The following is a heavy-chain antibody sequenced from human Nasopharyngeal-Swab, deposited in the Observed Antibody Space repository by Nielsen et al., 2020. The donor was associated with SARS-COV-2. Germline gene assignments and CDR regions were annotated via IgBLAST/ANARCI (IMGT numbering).Heavy chain of an antibody. Sequence: SETLSLTCTVSGGSISSGDYSWSWVRQPAGKGLEWIGLVYSSGSTDYNPSLQSRVAISLDTSKNEVSLKLSSVTAADTALYYCARERGYYLLFNYYHYMDVWGKGTTVTVSS. J-gene: IGHJ6*03. CDR1: GGSISSGDYS. CDR2: VYSSGST. V-gene: IGHV4-61*02. CDR3: ARERGYYLLFNYYHYMDV. D-gene: IGHD2/OR15-2a*01.